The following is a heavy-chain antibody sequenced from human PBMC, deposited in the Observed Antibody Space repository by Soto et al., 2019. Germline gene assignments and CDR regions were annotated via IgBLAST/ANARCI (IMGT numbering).Heavy chain of an antibody. CDR2: IYYSGST. D-gene: IGHD3-3*01. CDR3: ARGTTIFGVVTHNWFDP. J-gene: IGHJ5*02. CDR1: GGSISSGDYY. Sequence: QVQLQESGPGLVKPSQTLSLTCTVSGGSISSGDYYWSWIRQPPGKGLEWIGYIYYSGSTYYNPSLKCRVTISVDTSKNQFSLKLSSVTAADTAVYYCARGTTIFGVVTHNWFDPWGQGTLVTVSS. V-gene: IGHV4-30-4*01.